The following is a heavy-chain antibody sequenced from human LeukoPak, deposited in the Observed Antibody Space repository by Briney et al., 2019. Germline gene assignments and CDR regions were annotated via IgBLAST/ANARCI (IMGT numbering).Heavy chain of an antibody. CDR3: AKDRYASGNNWLDP. V-gene: IGHV3-30*18. D-gene: IGHD3-10*01. J-gene: IGHJ5*02. Sequence: GGSLRLSCSASGFSFNTYARHWVRQAPGKGLEWLAFILHDGSKAYHADSINGRFTISRDNSNNTLFLQMSSLTTEDTGVYYCAKDRYASGNNWLDPWGQGTLVTVSS. CDR2: ILHDGSKA. CDR1: GFSFNTYA.